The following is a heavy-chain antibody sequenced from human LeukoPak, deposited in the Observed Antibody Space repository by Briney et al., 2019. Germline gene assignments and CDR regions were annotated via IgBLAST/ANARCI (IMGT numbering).Heavy chain of an antibody. CDR3: ARGKTGMAYFDY. D-gene: IGHD3-16*01. Sequence: PGGSLRLSCAASGFTFSSYWMHWVRQAPGKGLVWVSRINSDGSSTSYADSVKGRFTISRDNAKNTLYLQMNSLRDGDTAVYYCARGKTGMAYFDYWGQGALVTVSS. J-gene: IGHJ4*02. CDR2: INSDGSST. V-gene: IGHV3-74*01. CDR1: GFTFSSYW.